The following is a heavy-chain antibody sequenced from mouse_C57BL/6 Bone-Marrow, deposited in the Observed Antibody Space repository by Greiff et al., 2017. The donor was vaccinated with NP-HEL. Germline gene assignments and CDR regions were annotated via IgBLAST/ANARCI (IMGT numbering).Heavy chain of an antibody. J-gene: IGHJ2*01. V-gene: IGHV14-4*01. Sequence: DVKLQESGAELVRPGASVKLSCTASGFNIKDDYMHWVKQRPEQGLEWIGWIDPENGDTEYASKFQGKATITADTSSNTAYLQLSSLTSEDTAVYYCTRYDHDRDYWGQGTTLTVSS. CDR1: GFNIKDDY. D-gene: IGHD2-4*01. CDR2: IDPENGDT. CDR3: TRYDHDRDY.